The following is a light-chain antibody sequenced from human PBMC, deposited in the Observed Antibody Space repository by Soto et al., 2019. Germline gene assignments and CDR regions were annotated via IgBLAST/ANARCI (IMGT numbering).Light chain of an antibody. CDR1: SSNIGRNY. J-gene: IGLJ3*02. CDR3: AAWDDSLSAWV. V-gene: IGLV1-47*01. CDR2: WNN. Sequence: QSVLTQPPSASGTPGERATISCSGSSSNIGRNYVYWYQQLPGTAPKLLIYWNNQPPSGVPDRFSGSKPGTSASLAISGLRSEDEADYYCAAWDDSLSAWVFGGGTKLTVL.